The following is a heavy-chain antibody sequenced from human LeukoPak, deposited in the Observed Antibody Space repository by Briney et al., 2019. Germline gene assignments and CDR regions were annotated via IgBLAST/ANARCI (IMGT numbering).Heavy chain of an antibody. J-gene: IGHJ5*02. CDR1: GDSISSGIYY. Sequence: SQTLSLTCSVPGDSISSGIYYWSWIRQPPGKGLAWIGYIYYSGSTNYNPSLKSRVTMSVDTSKNQFSLKLSSVTAADTAVYYCARGSNYYGSGSYRAIWFDPWGQGTLVTVSS. V-gene: IGHV4-61*01. CDR3: ARGSNYYGSGSYRAIWFDP. D-gene: IGHD3-10*01. CDR2: IYYSGST.